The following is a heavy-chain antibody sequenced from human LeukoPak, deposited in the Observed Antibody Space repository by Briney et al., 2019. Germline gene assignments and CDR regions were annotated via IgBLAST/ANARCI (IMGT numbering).Heavy chain of an antibody. V-gene: IGHV4-4*02. D-gene: IGHD3-22*01. CDR3: ARGVSMIVVVIHDWYFDL. CDR2: IYHSGNT. Sequence: SETLSLTCAVSGGSISSDNWWSWVRQPPGRGLEWIGEIYHSGNTNYNPSLKSRVTISVDKSKNQFSLGLSSVTATDTAVYYCARGVSMIVVVIHDWYFDLWGRGTLVTVSS. CDR1: GGSISSDNW. J-gene: IGHJ2*01.